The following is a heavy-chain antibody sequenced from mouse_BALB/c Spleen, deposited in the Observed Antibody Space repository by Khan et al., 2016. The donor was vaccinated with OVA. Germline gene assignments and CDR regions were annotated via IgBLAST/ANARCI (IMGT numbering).Heavy chain of an antibody. J-gene: IGHJ3*01. Sequence: QVQLKQSGAELARPGASVKMSCKASGYTFTSYTIHWIKKRPGQGLEWIGYINPSNGYTNYNQKFKDKATLTTDKSSTTAYLQLSSLTSDDSAVYNCVRDGAYHRNDGWFAYWGQGTLVFVS. CDR2: INPSNGYT. CDR1: GYTFTSYT. V-gene: IGHV1-4*01. D-gene: IGHD2-14*01. CDR3: VRDGAYHRNDGWFAY.